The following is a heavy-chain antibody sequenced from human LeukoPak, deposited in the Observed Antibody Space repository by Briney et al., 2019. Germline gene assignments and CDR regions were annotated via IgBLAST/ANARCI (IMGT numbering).Heavy chain of an antibody. D-gene: IGHD3-10*01. CDR2: SYYSGST. CDR1: GGSISNYY. J-gene: IGHJ5*02. V-gene: IGHV4-59*08. CDR3: ARKGFSGSGRHFDP. Sequence: SETLSLTCSVSGGSISNYYWSWIRQPPGKGLEYIGYSYYSGSTDYNPSLKSRVTISVDTSKNQFSLMLTSVTAADSAVYYCARKGFSGSGRHFDPWGQGTLVTVSS.